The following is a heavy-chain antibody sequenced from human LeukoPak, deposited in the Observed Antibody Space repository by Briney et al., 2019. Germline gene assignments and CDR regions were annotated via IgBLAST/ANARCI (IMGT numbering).Heavy chain of an antibody. CDR3: ARDPGGSFVGYFDY. Sequence: SETLSLTCTVSGGSISSGGYYWSWIRQPPGKGLEWIGYIYHSGSTYYNPSLKSRVTISVDTSKNQFSLKLSSVTAADTAVYYCARDPGGSFVGYFDYWGQGTLVTVSS. CDR2: IYHSGST. D-gene: IGHD2-15*01. V-gene: IGHV4-30-2*01. J-gene: IGHJ4*02. CDR1: GGSISSGGYY.